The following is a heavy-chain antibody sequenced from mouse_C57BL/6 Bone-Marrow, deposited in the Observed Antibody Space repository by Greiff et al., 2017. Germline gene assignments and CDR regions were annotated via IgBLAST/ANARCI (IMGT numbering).Heavy chain of an antibody. CDR1: GYTFTDYE. J-gene: IGHJ3*01. CDR3: KQTAY. Sequence: VQLQQSGAELVRPGASVTLSCKASGYTFTDYEMHWVKQTPVHGLEWIGAIDPETGGTAYNHKFKGKAILTADKSSSTAYMELRSLTSEDSAGYYSKQTAYWGQGTLVTVSA. V-gene: IGHV1-15*01. CDR2: IDPETGGT.